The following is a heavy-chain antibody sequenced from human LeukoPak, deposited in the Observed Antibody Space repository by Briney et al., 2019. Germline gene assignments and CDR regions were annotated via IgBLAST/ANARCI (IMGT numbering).Heavy chain of an antibody. D-gene: IGHD3-9*01. CDR1: GGSISSYY. CDR2: INYIRTT. Sequence: ASETLSLTCTVSGGSISSYYWNWIRQPPGKGLEWIGYINYIRTTDYNPSLKSRVTISLDTSKNQFSLRLSSVTAADTAVYYCARDSLTGYSLFDSWGQGALVTVSS. V-gene: IGHV4-59*12. J-gene: IGHJ4*02. CDR3: ARDSLTGYSLFDS.